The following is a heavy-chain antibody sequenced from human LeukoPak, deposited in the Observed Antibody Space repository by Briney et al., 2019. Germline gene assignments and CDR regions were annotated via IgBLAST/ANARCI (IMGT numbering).Heavy chain of an antibody. CDR2: INHSGST. Sequence: GSLRLSCAAPGFTFSDYYMSWIRQPPGKGLEWIGEINHSGSTNYNPPLKSRVTISVDTSKNQFSLKLSSVTAADTAVYYCARGPYCGGDCSNHFDYWGQGTLVTVSS. D-gene: IGHD2-21*02. J-gene: IGHJ4*02. CDR3: ARGPYCGGDCSNHFDY. CDR1: GFTFSDYY. V-gene: IGHV4-34*01.